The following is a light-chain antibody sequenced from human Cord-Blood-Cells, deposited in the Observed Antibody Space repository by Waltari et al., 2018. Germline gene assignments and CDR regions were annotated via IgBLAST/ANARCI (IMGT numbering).Light chain of an antibody. CDR3: QSYDSSLSWV. CDR1: SPNIGAGYA. V-gene: IGLV1-40*01. Sequence: QSVLTQPPSVSGAPGQRVTISCTGSSPNIGAGYAVHWYQQLPGTAPKLLIYGNSNRPSGVPDRFSGSKSGTSASLAITGLQAEDEADYYCQSYDSSLSWVFGGGTKLTVL. CDR2: GNS. J-gene: IGLJ3*02.